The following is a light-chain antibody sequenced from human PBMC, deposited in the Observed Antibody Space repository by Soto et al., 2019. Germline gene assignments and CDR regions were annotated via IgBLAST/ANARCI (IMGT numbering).Light chain of an antibody. CDR2: NVN. CDR3: CSYTSSATCV. Sequence: QSALIQPPSVSGSPGQSVTISCTGTSSDVGSYDFVSWYQQHPGTVPKPMIYNVNTQPSGVPDRFSGSKSGNAASMTISGLQAEDEADYYCCSYTSSATCVFGTGTKLTVL. J-gene: IGLJ1*01. V-gene: IGLV2-18*02. CDR1: SSDVGSYDF.